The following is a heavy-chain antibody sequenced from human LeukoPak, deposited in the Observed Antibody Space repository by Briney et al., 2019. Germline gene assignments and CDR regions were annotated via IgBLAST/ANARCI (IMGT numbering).Heavy chain of an antibody. D-gene: IGHD6-6*01. V-gene: IGHV3-30-3*01. CDR2: ISYDGSNK. J-gene: IGHJ4*02. CDR3: ARGPNSNWSGLDF. Sequence: GKSLRLSCAASGFTFSGYPIHWVRQAPGKGLEWVAVISYDGSNKYYADSVKGRFTISRDNSKNTLYLQMNNLRAEDTAVYYCARGPNSNWSGLDFWGQGTLLTVSS. CDR1: GFTFSGYP.